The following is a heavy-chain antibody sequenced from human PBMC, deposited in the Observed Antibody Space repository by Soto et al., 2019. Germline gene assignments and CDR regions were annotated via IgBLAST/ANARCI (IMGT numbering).Heavy chain of an antibody. Sequence: QVQLVQSGAEVKKPGASVKVSCKASGYHLTSYGISWVRQAPGQGLEWMGWISAYNGDTNYAQKFQGRGTLTTDTSTSTAYMELRSLRSDDTAVYYCATTTGYSYCYYGMGVWGQGTTVTVSS. CDR2: ISAYNGDT. J-gene: IGHJ6*02. CDR3: ATTTGYSYCYYGMGV. V-gene: IGHV1-18*01. CDR1: GYHLTSYG. D-gene: IGHD3-9*01.